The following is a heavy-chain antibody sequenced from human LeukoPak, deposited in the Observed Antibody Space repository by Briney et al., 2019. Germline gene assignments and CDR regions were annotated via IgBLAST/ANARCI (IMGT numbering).Heavy chain of an antibody. CDR1: GFTFSSYW. J-gene: IGHJ4*02. Sequence: GGSLRLSCAASGFTFSSYWMSWVRQAPGKGLEWVANIKQDGSEKYYVDSVKGRFTISRDNAKNSLYLQMNSLRAEDTAVYYCARARDGHNLRGSLDYWGQGTLDTVSS. CDR2: IKQDGSEK. CDR3: ARARDGHNLRGSLDY. V-gene: IGHV3-7*01. D-gene: IGHD5-24*01.